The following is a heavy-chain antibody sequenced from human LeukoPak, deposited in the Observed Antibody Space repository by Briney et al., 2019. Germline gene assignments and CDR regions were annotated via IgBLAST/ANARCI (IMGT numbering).Heavy chain of an antibody. CDR3: ARDGLVGANMGDAFDI. Sequence: SVKVSCKASGGTFSSYAISWVRQAPGQGLEWMGRINPILGIANYAQKFQGRVTITADESTSTAYMELSSLRSEDTAVYYCARDGLVGANMGDAFDIWGQGTMVTVSS. CDR2: INPILGIA. D-gene: IGHD1-26*01. CDR1: GGTFSSYA. J-gene: IGHJ3*02. V-gene: IGHV1-69*04.